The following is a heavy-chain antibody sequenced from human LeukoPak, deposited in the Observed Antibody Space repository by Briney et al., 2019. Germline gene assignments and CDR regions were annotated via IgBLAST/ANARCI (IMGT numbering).Heavy chain of an antibody. J-gene: IGHJ6*03. D-gene: IGHD2-2*01. CDR2: IKQDGSEK. CDR3: ARVVVGYCSSTSCYISYYYYYYMDV. Sequence: PGGSLRLSCAASGFTFSSYWMSWVRQAPGKGLEWVANIKQDGSEKYYVDSVKGRFTISRDNAKNSLYLQMSSLRAEDTAVYYCARVVVGYCSSTSCYISYYYYYYMDVWGKGTTVTVSS. V-gene: IGHV3-7*01. CDR1: GFTFSSYW.